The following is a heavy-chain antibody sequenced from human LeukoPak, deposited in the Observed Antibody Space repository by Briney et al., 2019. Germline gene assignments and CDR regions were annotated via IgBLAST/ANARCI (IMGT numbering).Heavy chain of an antibody. J-gene: IGHJ6*02. Sequence: ASVKVSCKASGYTFTSYYMHWVRRAPGQGLEWMGIINPSGGSTSYAQKFQGRVTMTRDTSTSTVYMELSSLRSEDTAVYYCAREYYYGKDYYYGMDVWGQGTTVTVSS. V-gene: IGHV1-46*01. CDR2: INPSGGST. CDR1: GYTFTSYY. CDR3: AREYYYGKDYYYGMDV. D-gene: IGHD3-10*01.